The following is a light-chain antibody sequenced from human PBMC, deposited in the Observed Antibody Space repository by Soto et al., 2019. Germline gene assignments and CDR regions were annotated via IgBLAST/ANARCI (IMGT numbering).Light chain of an antibody. CDR3: QHLNNYPPFT. V-gene: IGKV1-9*01. CDR1: QDIQTY. J-gene: IGKJ3*01. Sequence: IQLTQSPSSVSASVGDRVSITCRASQDIQTYLAWYQQKRGEAPKLLISGTFTLHSGVPSRFNGSGSGTDFTLTISRLQPEDFASYYCQHLNNYPPFTFGPGTKVDLE. CDR2: GTF.